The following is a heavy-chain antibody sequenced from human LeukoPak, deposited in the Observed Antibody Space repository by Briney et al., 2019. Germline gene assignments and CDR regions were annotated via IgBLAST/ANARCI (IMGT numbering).Heavy chain of an antibody. J-gene: IGHJ5*02. CDR1: GYTFTGYY. V-gene: IGHV1-2*02. CDR2: INPNSGGT. D-gene: IGHD3-22*01. Sequence: GASVKVSCKASGYTFTGYYMHWVRQAPGQGLEWMGWINPNSGGTNYAQKFQGRVTMTRDTSISTAYMELSRLRSDDTAVYYCARAVSDYYDSSGYYNWFDPWGQGTLVTVSS. CDR3: ARAVSDYYDSSGYYNWFDP.